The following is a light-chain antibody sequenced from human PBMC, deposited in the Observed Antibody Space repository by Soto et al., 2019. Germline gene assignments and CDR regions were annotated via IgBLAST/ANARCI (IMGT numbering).Light chain of an antibody. J-gene: IGLJ3*02. CDR2: GNS. Sequence: QTVVTQPPSVSGAPGQRVTISCTGSSSNIGAGYDVHWYQQLPGTAPKLLIYGNSNRPSGVPDRFSGSKSGTSASLAITGRQAAEEADYYCQSYDSSLSGWVFGGGTKLTVL. CDR3: QSYDSSLSGWV. CDR1: SSNIGAGYD. V-gene: IGLV1-40*01.